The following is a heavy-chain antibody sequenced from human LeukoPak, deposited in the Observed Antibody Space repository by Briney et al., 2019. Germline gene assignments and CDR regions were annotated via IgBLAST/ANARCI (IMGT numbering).Heavy chain of an antibody. CDR2: LVVTGGAT. D-gene: IGHD3-16*01. CDR1: GFSFRNTW. CDR3: AKDDGGEYHLFDS. V-gene: IGHV3-23*01. J-gene: IGHJ4*02. Sequence: GGSLRLSCTASGFSFRNTWMSWVRQVPGKGLEWLSTLVVTGGATYYADSVTGRFIISRDNSKNTLYLQMNSLTVEDTAVYYCAKDDGGEYHLFDSWGQGTLVTVSS.